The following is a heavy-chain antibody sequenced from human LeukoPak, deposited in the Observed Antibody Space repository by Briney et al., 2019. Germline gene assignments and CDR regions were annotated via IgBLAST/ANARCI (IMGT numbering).Heavy chain of an antibody. J-gene: IGHJ6*02. CDR3: ASSAAAPLYGMDV. CDR2: ISSSGSTI. Sequence: GSLRHSCAASGFTFSDYYMSWIRQAPGKGLEWVSYISSSGSTIYYADSVKGRFTISRDNAKNSLYLQMNSLRAEDTAVYYCASSAAAPLYGMDVWGQGTTVTVSS. CDR1: GFTFSDYY. V-gene: IGHV3-11*01. D-gene: IGHD2-2*01.